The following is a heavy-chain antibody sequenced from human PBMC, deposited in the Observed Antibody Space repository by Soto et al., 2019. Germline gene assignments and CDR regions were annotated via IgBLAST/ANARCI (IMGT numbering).Heavy chain of an antibody. V-gene: IGHV1-8*01. J-gene: IGHJ6*02. CDR3: ARGAPWSGSSTYYYYGMDV. CDR1: GYTFTSYD. Sequence: ASVKVSCKASGYTFTSYDINWVRQATGQGLEWMGWMNPNSGNTGYAQKFQGRVTMTRNTSISTAYMELSSLRSEDTAVYYCARGAPWSGSSTYYYYGMDVWGQGTTVTVSS. D-gene: IGHD3-3*01. CDR2: MNPNSGNT.